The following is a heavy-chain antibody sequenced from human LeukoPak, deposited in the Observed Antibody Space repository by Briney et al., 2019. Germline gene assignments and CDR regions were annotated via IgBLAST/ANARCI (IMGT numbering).Heavy chain of an antibody. D-gene: IGHD5-12*01. CDR3: ARDLGYDFYYYCGMDV. CDR1: GFTFSSYA. J-gene: IGHJ6*02. V-gene: IGHV3-30-3*01. CDR2: ISYDGSNK. Sequence: PGGSLRLSCAASGFTFSSYAMHWVRQAPGKGLEWVAVISYDGSNKYYEDSVKGRFTISRDNSKNTLYLQMNSLRAEDTAVYYCARDLGYDFYYYCGMDVWGQGTTVTVSS.